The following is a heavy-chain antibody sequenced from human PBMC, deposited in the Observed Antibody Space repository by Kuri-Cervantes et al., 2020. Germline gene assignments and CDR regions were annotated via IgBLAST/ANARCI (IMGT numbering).Heavy chain of an antibody. Sequence: GGSLRLSCAASGFTFSNYAMHWVRQPPGKGLEWVSVIYSGGSTYYADSVKGRFTISRDNSKNTLYLQMNSLRAEDTAVYYCARGSSSSWFYYYYGMDVWGQGTTVTVSS. CDR3: ARGSSSSWFYYYYGMDV. V-gene: IGHV3-NL1*01. CDR1: GFTFSNYA. D-gene: IGHD6-13*01. J-gene: IGHJ6*02. CDR2: IYSGGST.